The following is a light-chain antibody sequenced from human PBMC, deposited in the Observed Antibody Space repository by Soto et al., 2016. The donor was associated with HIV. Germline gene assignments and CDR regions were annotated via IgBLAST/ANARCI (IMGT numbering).Light chain of an antibody. CDR3: QAWDSGRV. J-gene: IGLJ3*02. Sequence: SYELTQPPPVSVSPGQTASIPCSGDKLGDKYVCWYQQKPGQSPVLLIYEDKKRPSGIPERFSGSNSGNTATLTISGTQTMDEADYYCQAWDSGRVFGGGTKLTVL. V-gene: IGLV3-1*01. CDR1: KLGDKY. CDR2: EDK.